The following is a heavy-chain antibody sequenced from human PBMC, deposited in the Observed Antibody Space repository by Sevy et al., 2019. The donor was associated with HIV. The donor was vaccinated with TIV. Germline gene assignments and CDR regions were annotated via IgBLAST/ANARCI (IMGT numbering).Heavy chain of an antibody. D-gene: IGHD3-10*01. Sequence: ASVKVSCKASGYTFKSHGISWVRQAPGQGLEWMGWISAHSGNTNYAQKVQGRVTMTADTSTNTAYMELRSLRSDDTAVYYCARDGTILVWFGESPNGYDYFGMDVWGQGTTVTVSS. CDR2: ISAHSGNT. CDR3: ARDGTILVWFGESPNGYDYFGMDV. V-gene: IGHV1-18*01. CDR1: GYTFKSHG. J-gene: IGHJ6*02.